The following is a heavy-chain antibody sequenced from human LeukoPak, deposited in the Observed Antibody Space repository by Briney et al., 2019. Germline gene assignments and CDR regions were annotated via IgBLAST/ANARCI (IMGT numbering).Heavy chain of an antibody. CDR2: INPNRGGT. V-gene: IGHV1-2*02. J-gene: IGHJ3*02. CDR3: ARTLPGPGYSSGGYQI. D-gene: IGHD6-19*01. CDR1: GYSFTYYY. Sequence: GASVKVSCKASGYSFTYYYLHWARQAPGQGLEWMGWINPNRGGTSYAQKFQGRVTMTRDTSITTAYMELSSLRSDDTAVYYCARTLPGPGYSSGGYQIWGQGTMVTVSS.